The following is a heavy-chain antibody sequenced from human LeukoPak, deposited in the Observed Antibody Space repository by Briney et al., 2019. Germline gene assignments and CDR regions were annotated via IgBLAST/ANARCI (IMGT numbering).Heavy chain of an antibody. V-gene: IGHV4-34*01. CDR2: INHSGST. CDR3: ARRGSTGTTTVDY. D-gene: IGHD1-1*01. J-gene: IGHJ4*02. Sequence: PSETLSLTCAVYDESFSGYYWTWIRQPPGKGLEWIGQINHSGSTNYNPSLKSRVTISVATSKNQFSLNLNSVTAADTAVYYCARRGSTGTTTVDYWGQGTLVTVSS. CDR1: DESFSGYY.